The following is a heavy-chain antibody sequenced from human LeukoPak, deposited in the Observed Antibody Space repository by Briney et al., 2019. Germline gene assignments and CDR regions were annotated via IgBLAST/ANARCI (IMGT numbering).Heavy chain of an antibody. CDR1: GGSISSCY. D-gene: IGHD4-17*01. J-gene: IGHJ3*02. Sequence: SETLSLTCTVSGGSISSCYWSWIRQPPGKGLEWIGYIYYSGSTNYNPSLKSRVTISVDTSKNQFSLKLSSVTAADTAVYYCARDIVYGDYRDAFDIWGQRIMVTVSS. CDR2: IYYSGST. CDR3: ARDIVYGDYRDAFDI. V-gene: IGHV4-59*01.